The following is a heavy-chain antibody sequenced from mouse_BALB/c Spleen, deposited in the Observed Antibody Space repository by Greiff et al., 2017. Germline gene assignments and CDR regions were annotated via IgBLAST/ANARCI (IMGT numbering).Heavy chain of an antibody. Sequence: VHVKQSGAELVRSGASVKLSCTASGFNIKDYYMHWVKQRPEQGLEWIGWIDPENGDTEYAPKFQGKATMTADTSSNTAYLQLSSLTSEDTAVYYCNADDGSWFAYWGQGTLVTVSA. J-gene: IGHJ3*01. CDR2: IDPENGDT. CDR3: NADDGSWFAY. V-gene: IGHV14-4*02. CDR1: GFNIKDYY. D-gene: IGHD2-12*01.